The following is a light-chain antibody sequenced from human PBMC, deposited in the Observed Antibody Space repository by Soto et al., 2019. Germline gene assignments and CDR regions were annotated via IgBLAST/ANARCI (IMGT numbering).Light chain of an antibody. CDR1: QSVSSY. Sequence: EIVLTQSPGTLSLSPGERATLSCRASQSVSSYLAWYQQKPGQAPRLLIYDASNRATGIPARFSGSGSGTDFTLTISSLEPEDFALYYCQQYNDWPLTFGQGTKVDIK. J-gene: IGKJ1*01. V-gene: IGKV3-11*01. CDR3: QQYNDWPLT. CDR2: DAS.